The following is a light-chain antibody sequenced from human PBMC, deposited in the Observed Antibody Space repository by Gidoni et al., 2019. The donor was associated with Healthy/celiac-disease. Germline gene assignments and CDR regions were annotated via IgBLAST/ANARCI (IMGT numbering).Light chain of an antibody. V-gene: IGKV1-17*01. CDR2: AAS. J-gene: IGKJ1*01. CDR3: LQHTSYTWT. Sequence: DIQMTQSPSSLSASVGDRVTITCRASQGISNDLGWYQQKPVKAPKRLIYAASSLQSGVPSRFCGSGSGTEFTLTISSLQPEDFVTYYCLQHTSYTWTFGQGTKVEIK. CDR1: QGISND.